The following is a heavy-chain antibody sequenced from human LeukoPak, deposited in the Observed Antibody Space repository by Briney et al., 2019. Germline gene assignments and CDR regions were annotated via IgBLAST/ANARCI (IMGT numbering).Heavy chain of an antibody. CDR1: GGSVSSGSYY. J-gene: IGHJ4*02. CDR2: IYYSGST. Sequence: SETLSLTCTVSGGSVSSGSYYWSWIRQPPGKGLEWIGYIYYSGSTNYNPSLKSRVTISVDTSKNQFSLKLSSVTAADTAVYYRARAGYSRGVGATTLDYWGQGTLVTVSS. D-gene: IGHD1-26*01. CDR3: ARAGYSRGVGATTLDY. V-gene: IGHV4-61*01.